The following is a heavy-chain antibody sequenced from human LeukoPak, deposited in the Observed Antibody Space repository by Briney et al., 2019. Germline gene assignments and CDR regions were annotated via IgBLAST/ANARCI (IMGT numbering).Heavy chain of an antibody. V-gene: IGHV1-18*01. CDR2: ISANNGNT. D-gene: IGHD2-15*01. CDR1: GYTFTSYG. CDR3: ARGRNCVGGSCYYYFQH. Sequence: GASVKVSCKASGYTFTSYGISWVRQAPGQGLEWMGWISANNGNTNYARKLQGRITLTTDTSTNTAYLVLRSLRSDDTAVYYCARGRNCVGGSCYYYFQHWGQGTLVTDSS. J-gene: IGHJ1*01.